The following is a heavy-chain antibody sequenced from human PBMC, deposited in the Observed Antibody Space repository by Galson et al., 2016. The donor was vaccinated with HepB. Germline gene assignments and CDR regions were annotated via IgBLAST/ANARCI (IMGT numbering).Heavy chain of an antibody. J-gene: IGHJ4*02. CDR2: IRSKPNSYAT. V-gene: IGHV3-73*01. Sequence: SLRLSCAASGFTFSGSAMYWVRQASGKGLEWVGRIRSKPNSYATAYGASVNGRFTISRDDSKNTAYLQMNSLKTEDTAVYYCASTIVTALYHYYYGIDVWGQGTLVTVSS. CDR3: ASTIVTALYHYYYGIDV. D-gene: IGHD4-11*01. CDR1: GFTFSGSA.